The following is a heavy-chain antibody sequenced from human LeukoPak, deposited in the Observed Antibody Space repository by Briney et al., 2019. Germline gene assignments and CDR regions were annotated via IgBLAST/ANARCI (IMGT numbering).Heavy chain of an antibody. J-gene: IGHJ3*02. CDR3: ARDRRWLAVAGTWDAFDI. CDR2: ITPNNGGT. CDR1: GYTFTGYY. V-gene: IGHV1-2*02. Sequence: VASVKVSCKASGYTFTGYYLHWVRQAPGQGLEWMGWITPNNGGTNYAQKFQGRVTMTRDTSISTAYMELSRLRSDDTAVYYCARDRRWLAVAGTWDAFDIWGQGTMVTVSS. D-gene: IGHD6-19*01.